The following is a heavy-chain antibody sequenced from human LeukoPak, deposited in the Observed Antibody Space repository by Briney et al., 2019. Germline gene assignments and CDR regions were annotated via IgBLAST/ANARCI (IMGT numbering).Heavy chain of an antibody. CDR1: GGSISSYY. Sequence: PSETLSLTCTASGGSISSYYWSWIRQPAGKGLEWIGYIYYSGSTNYNPSLKSRVTISVDTSKNQFSLKLSSVTAADTAVYYCARAYPLTTYYYYYGMDVWGQGTTVTVSS. CDR2: IYYSGST. V-gene: IGHV4-59*01. D-gene: IGHD4-11*01. J-gene: IGHJ6*02. CDR3: ARAYPLTTYYYYYGMDV.